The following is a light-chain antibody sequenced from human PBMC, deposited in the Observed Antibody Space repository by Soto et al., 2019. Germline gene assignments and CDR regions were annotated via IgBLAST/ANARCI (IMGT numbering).Light chain of an antibody. Sequence: EIVLTQSPATLSLSPGERATLSCRASQSVSSYLAWYQQKPGQAPRLLIYDASNRATGIPARFSGSGSGTDFTLSISSLEPEDFAVYYCQQRTNWPPGTWTFGQGTKVAIK. J-gene: IGKJ1*01. V-gene: IGKV3-11*01. CDR3: QQRTNWPPGTWT. CDR2: DAS. CDR1: QSVSSY.